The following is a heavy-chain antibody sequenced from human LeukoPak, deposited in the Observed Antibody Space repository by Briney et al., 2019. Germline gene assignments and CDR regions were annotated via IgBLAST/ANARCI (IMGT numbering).Heavy chain of an antibody. V-gene: IGHV1-69*05. CDR3: ARGAYGSGTYTHYYYMDV. CDR2: IIPMLGTA. Sequence: ASVKVSCKASVATFTNYVISWVRQAPGQGLEWVGGIIPMLGTAHYAQKFQGRVTISTDASTSTAYMELSSLRSDDTAVYYCARGAYGSGTYTHYYYMDVWGKGTTVTVSS. J-gene: IGHJ6*03. D-gene: IGHD3-10*01. CDR1: VATFTNYV.